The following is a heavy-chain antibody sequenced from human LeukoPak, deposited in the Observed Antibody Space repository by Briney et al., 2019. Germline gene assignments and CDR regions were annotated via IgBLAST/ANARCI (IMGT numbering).Heavy chain of an antibody. V-gene: IGHV4-34*01. CDR3: AGRSWTDAFDI. D-gene: IGHD6-13*01. CDR2: INHSGST. Sequence: SETLSLTCAVYGGSFSGYYWSWIRQPPGKGLEWIGEINHSGSTNYNPSLESRVTISVDTSKNQFSLKLSSVTAADTAVYYCAGRSWTDAFDIWGQGTMVTVSS. J-gene: IGHJ3*02. CDR1: GGSFSGYY.